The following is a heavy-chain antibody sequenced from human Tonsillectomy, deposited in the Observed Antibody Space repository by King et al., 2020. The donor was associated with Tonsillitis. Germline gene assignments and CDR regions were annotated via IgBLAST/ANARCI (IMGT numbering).Heavy chain of an antibody. J-gene: IGHJ5*02. V-gene: IGHV4-39*07. CDR1: GGSISSSSYY. CDR3: ARRVQNNWFDP. Sequence: QLQESGPGLVKPSETLSLTCTVSGGSISSSSYYWGWIRQPPGKGLEWIGSIYYSGSTYYNPSLKSRVTISVDTSKNQFSLKLSSVTAADTAVYYWARRVQNNWFDPWGQGTLVTVSS. CDR2: IYYSGST.